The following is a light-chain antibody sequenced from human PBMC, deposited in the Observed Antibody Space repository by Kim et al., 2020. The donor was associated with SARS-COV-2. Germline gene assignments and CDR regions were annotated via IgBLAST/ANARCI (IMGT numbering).Light chain of an antibody. CDR1: GSNSGPGYV. J-gene: IGLJ3*02. Sequence: NISCTGSGSNSGPGYVIHWYQQLPGTAPRLLIYDNHSRSSGVPDRFSGSKSGTSASLAITGLQGDDEGDYCCQSYDASLRPSRVFGGGTQLTVL. V-gene: IGLV1-40*01. CDR2: DNH. CDR3: QSYDASLRPSRV.